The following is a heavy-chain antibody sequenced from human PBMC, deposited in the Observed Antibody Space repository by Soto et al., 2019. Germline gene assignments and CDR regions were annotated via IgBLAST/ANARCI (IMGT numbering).Heavy chain of an antibody. CDR3: AKVIVLVPAASYGMDX. D-gene: IGHD2-2*01. CDR1: GGSISDYY. Sequence: SETLSLTCTVSGGSISDYYWGWIRQPPGKGLEWIGYIYYIGSTNYNPSLKSRVTMSVDTSKNQFSLKLRSVTAADTAVYYCAKVIVLVPAASYGMDXWGLGTTVTVS. V-gene: IGHV4-59*01. CDR2: IYYIGST. J-gene: IGHJ6*02.